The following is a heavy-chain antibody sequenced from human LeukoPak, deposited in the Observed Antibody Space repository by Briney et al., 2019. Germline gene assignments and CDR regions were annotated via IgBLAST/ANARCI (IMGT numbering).Heavy chain of an antibody. CDR1: GFTFSSYS. D-gene: IGHD1-1*01. Sequence: PGGSLRLSCAASGFTFSSYSMSWVRQAPGKGLEWVSYISSTSSTIYYADSVKGRFTISRDNAKNSLYLQMNSLRDDDTAVYYCARSGNYDYWGQGTLVTVSS. J-gene: IGHJ4*02. CDR3: ARSGNYDY. V-gene: IGHV3-48*02. CDR2: ISSTSSTI.